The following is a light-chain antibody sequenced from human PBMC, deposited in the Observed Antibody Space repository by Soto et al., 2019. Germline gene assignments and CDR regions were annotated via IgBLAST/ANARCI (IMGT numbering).Light chain of an antibody. Sequence: DIQMTQSPSTLSASVGDRVTITCRASQSISSWLAWYQQKPGKAPKLLIYKASSLESGVPSRFSGSGSGTXXXLXISSLQPDDFATYYCQQYNSYPWTFGQGTKVEIK. CDR1: QSISSW. V-gene: IGKV1-5*03. CDR2: KAS. CDR3: QQYNSYPWT. J-gene: IGKJ1*01.